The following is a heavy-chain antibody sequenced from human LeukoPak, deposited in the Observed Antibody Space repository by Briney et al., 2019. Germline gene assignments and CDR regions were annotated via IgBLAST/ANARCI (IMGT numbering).Heavy chain of an antibody. D-gene: IGHD4-17*01. CDR2: VKSDGAGT. J-gene: IGHJ4*02. CDR3: ANTRGSRPYGY. V-gene: IGHV3-23*01. CDR1: GFTFSTYV. Sequence: PGGSLRLSCAASGFTFSTYVMSWVRQAPGKGLAWVASVKSDGAGTHYADSVKGRFTISRDNSKNTLYLQMNSLRAEDTAVYYCANTRGSRPYGYWGLGTLVTVSS.